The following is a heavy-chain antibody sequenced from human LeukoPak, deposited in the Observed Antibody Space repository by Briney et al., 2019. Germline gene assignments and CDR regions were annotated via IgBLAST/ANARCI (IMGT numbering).Heavy chain of an antibody. Sequence: GASVKVSCKASGYTFTNYYIHWVRQAPGQGLEWMGIINPSGGSTNYAQTFQGRVTMTRDTSTSTVYMELSSLRSKDTAVYYCARAVVRGARNDYWGQGTLVTVSS. CDR3: ARAVVRGARNDY. J-gene: IGHJ4*02. CDR2: INPSGGST. V-gene: IGHV1-46*01. CDR1: GYTFTNYY. D-gene: IGHD3-10*01.